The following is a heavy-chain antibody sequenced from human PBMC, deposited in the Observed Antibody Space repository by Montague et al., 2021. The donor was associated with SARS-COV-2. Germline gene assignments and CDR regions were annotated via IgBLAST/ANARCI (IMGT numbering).Heavy chain of an antibody. J-gene: IGHJ4*02. CDR1: GGSLSGYH. D-gene: IGHD3-22*01. CDR2: IGPSGST. Sequence: SETLSLTCGVSGGSLSGYHWSWIRQPLGRGLEWIGEIGPSGSTNYNPSLKSRVTISLDTSKNQFSLKLTSVTAADTAVYYCARGLIDITMMVVVFTGASLYFDYWSQGTLVTVSS. CDR3: ARGLIDITMMVVVFTGASLYFDY. V-gene: IGHV4-34*01.